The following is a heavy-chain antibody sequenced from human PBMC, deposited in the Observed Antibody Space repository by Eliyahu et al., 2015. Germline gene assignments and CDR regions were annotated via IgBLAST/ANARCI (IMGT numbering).Heavy chain of an antibody. CDR2: XSSSGSTI. CDR1: XFTFSSXE. D-gene: IGHD5-18*01. Sequence: EVQLVESGGGLVQPGGSLRLSCAASXFTFSSXEMNWVRQAPGKGLXWVSXXSSSGSTIYYADSVKGRFTISRDNAKNSLYLQMNSLRAEDTAVYYCARDRGYSYGYPDWYFDLWGRGTLVTVSS. J-gene: IGHJ2*01. CDR3: ARDRGYSYGYPDWYFDL. V-gene: IGHV3-48*03.